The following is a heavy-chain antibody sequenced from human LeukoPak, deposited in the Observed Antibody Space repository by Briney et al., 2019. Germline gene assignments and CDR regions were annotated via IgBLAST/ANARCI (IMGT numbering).Heavy chain of an antibody. J-gene: IGHJ4*02. D-gene: IGHD4-11*01. CDR2: ISYDGSNK. CDR3: ARVSQVISNYDY. Sequence: GGSLRLSCAASGFTFSSYAMHWVRQAPGKGLEWVAVISYDGSNKYYADSVKGRFTISRDNSKNTLSLQMNSLRAEDTAVYYCARVSQVISNYDYWGQGTLVTVSS. CDR1: GFTFSSYA. V-gene: IGHV3-30-3*01.